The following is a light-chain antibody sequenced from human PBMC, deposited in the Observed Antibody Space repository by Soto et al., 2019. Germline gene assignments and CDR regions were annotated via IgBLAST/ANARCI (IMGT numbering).Light chain of an antibody. Sequence: DIQMTQSPSTLSASIGDRIIITCRASQSINTWLAWYQQKPGEAPKLLIYDGSTLARGVPSRFSGSGSETEFTLTNSRLQPDDFATFYCQQYQTYSRTFGQGTKVEV. J-gene: IGKJ1*01. V-gene: IGKV1-5*03. CDR2: DGS. CDR3: QQYQTYSRT. CDR1: QSINTW.